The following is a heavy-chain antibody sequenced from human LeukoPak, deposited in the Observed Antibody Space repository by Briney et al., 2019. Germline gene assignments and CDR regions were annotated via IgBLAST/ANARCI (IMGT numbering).Heavy chain of an antibody. CDR2: IYRSGGT. CDR3: ARAANPGDAFDV. Sequence: SQTLSLTCAVSGGSISSGGSSWTWIRQPPGKGLEWIGYIYRSGGTYYNPSLKSRVTISVDRSKNQFSLKVSSVTAADTAVYYCARAANPGDAFDVWGQGTMVTVSS. V-gene: IGHV4-30-2*01. D-gene: IGHD4/OR15-4a*01. CDR1: GGSISSGGSS. J-gene: IGHJ3*01.